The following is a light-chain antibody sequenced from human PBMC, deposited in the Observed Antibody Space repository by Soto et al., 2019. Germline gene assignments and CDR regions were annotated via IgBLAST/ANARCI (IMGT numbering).Light chain of an antibody. CDR1: LSVNTY. CDR3: QQYGTSPPHT. V-gene: IGKV3-20*01. Sequence: ETVLTQSPGTLSLSPGERATLSCRASLSVNTYLAWYQQKRGQTPRLLIYGASNRATGIPDRFSGSGFGTDITLSIRRLEPEHFAVCYCQQYGTSPPHTFGQGTKLAI. J-gene: IGKJ2*01. CDR2: GAS.